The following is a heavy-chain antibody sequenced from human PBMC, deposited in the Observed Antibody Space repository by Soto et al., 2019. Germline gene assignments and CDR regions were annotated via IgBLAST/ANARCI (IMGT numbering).Heavy chain of an antibody. J-gene: IGHJ4*02. Sequence: QVQLQESGPGLVKPSQTLSLTCTVSGGSISSDGYYWSWIRQPPGKGLEWIGYIFYSGSTYYNPSLKSRVTMSLDTPKNQVSLKLNSVTAADTAVYYCARERVDTTMVLWGQGTLVTASS. CDR2: IFYSGST. CDR1: GGSISSDGYY. CDR3: ARERVDTTMVL. D-gene: IGHD5-18*01. V-gene: IGHV4-31*03.